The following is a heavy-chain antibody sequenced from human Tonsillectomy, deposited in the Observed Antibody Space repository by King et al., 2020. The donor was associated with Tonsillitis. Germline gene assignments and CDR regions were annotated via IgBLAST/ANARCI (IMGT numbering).Heavy chain of an antibody. CDR3: ARGGYCSGGSCYSVSYYYYGMDV. J-gene: IGHJ6*02. V-gene: IGHV1-2*02. CDR1: GYTFTGYY. D-gene: IGHD2-15*01. Sequence: VQLVESGAEVKKPGASVKVSCKASGYTFTGYYMHWVRQAPGQGLEWMGWINPNSGGTNYAQKFQGRVTMTRDTSISTAYMELSRRRSDDTAVYYCARGGYCSGGSCYSVSYYYYGMDVWGQGTTVTVSS. CDR2: INPNSGGT.